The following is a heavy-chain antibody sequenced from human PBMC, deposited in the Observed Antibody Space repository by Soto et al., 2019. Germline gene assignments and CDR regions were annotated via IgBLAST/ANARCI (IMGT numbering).Heavy chain of an antibody. CDR1: GFTFSSYA. J-gene: IGHJ4*02. CDR2: ISYDGSNK. Sequence: QVQLVESGGGVVQPGRSLRLFCAASGFTFSSYAMHWVRQAPGKGLEWVAVISYDGSNKYYADSVKGRFTISRDNSKNTLYLEMNSMRAEDTAVFYCARDSSRLAYLNYWGQGTLVTVSS. V-gene: IGHV3-30-3*01. CDR3: ARDSSRLAYLNY. D-gene: IGHD3-3*02.